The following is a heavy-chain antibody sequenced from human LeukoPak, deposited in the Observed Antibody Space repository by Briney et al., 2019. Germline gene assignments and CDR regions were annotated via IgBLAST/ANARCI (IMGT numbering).Heavy chain of an antibody. Sequence: GGSLRLSCAASGFTFSSYAMSWVRQAPGKGLEWVSAISGNGGSTYYADSVKGRFTISRDNSKNTLYLQMNSLRAEDTAVYYCAKLGGPSGSYDYWGQGTLVTVSS. D-gene: IGHD6-19*01. V-gene: IGHV3-23*01. CDR1: GFTFSSYA. J-gene: IGHJ4*02. CDR3: AKLGGPSGSYDY. CDR2: ISGNGGST.